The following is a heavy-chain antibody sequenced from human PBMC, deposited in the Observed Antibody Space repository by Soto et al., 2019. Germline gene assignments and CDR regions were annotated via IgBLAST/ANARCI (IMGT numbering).Heavy chain of an antibody. J-gene: IGHJ5*02. CDR1: GGTFSSYA. V-gene: IGHV1-69*06. Sequence: QVQLVQSGAEVKKPGSSVKVSCKASGGTFSSYAISWVRQSPGQGLEWMGGIIPIFGTANYAQKFQGRVTITADKSTSTAYMELSSLRSEDTAVYYCARAYGGRACYREQANWCDPWGQGTLVTVSS. CDR3: ARAYGGRACYREQANWCDP. CDR2: IIPIFGTA. D-gene: IGHD2-21*02.